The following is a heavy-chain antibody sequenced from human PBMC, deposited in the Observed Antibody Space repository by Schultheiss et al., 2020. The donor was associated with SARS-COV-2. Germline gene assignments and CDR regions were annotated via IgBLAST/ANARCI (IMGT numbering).Heavy chain of an antibody. J-gene: IGHJ3*02. V-gene: IGHV2-70*01. D-gene: IGHD5-24*01. CDR1: GFALSTSGVG. Sequence: SGPTLLKPTPTLTLTCTFFGFALSTSGVGVGWIRQPPGKALEWLALIDWDDDKYYSTSLKTRLTISKVTSKNHVVLTITNMDPVNTATYYGARKSVATMAHAFDIWGQGTMVTVSS. CDR2: IDWDDDK. CDR3: ARKSVATMAHAFDI.